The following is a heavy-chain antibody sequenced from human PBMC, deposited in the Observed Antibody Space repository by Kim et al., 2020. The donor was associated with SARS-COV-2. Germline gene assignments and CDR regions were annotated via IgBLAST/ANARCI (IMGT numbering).Heavy chain of an antibody. Sequence: GGSLRLSCAASGFTFSSYEMNWVRQAPGKGLEWVSYISSSGSTIYYADSVKGRFTISRDNAKNSLYLQMNSLRAEDTAVYYCARDRPSYVWGSYRYMLDYWGQGTLVTVSS. CDR3: ARDRPSYVWGSYRYMLDY. CDR2: ISSSGSTI. D-gene: IGHD3-16*02. CDR1: GFTFSSYE. J-gene: IGHJ4*02. V-gene: IGHV3-48*03.